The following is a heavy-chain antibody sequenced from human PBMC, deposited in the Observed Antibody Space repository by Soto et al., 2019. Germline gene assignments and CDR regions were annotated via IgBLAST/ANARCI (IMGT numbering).Heavy chain of an antibody. Sequence: QVQLVQSGAEVKKPGSSVKVSCKASGGTFSSYAISWVRQAPGQGLEWMGGIIPIFGTANYAQKFQGRVTITADKSTSTAYMELSSLRSEDTAVYYCARDLEVFDVAVDGEITGYYGMDFWGQGTTVTVSS. CDR1: GGTFSSYA. J-gene: IGHJ6*02. CDR2: IIPIFGTA. D-gene: IGHD6-19*01. V-gene: IGHV1-69*06. CDR3: ARDLEVFDVAVDGEITGYYGMDF.